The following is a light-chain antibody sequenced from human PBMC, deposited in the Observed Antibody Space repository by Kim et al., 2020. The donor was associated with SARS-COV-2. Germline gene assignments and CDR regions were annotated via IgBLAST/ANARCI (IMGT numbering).Light chain of an antibody. CDR1: SSDVGAYNY. V-gene: IGLV2-14*03. CDR3: SSYSTSIAYV. Sequence: QSVLTQPASVSESPGQSITISCTGTSSDVGAYNYVSWYQHHPGKAPKVMIYDVTKRPSGVSNRFSGSKSGNTASLTISGLQAEDEADYYCSSYSTSIAYVFGTGTKVTVL. J-gene: IGLJ1*01. CDR2: DVT.